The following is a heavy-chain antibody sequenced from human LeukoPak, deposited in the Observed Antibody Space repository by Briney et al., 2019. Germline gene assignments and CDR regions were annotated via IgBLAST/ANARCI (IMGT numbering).Heavy chain of an antibody. CDR1: GGSISSYY. Sequence: SETLSLTCTVSGGSISSYYWSWIRQPPGKGLEWIGYIYYSGSTNYNPSLKSRVTISVDTSKNQFSLKLNSVTAADTAVYYCTSRTYCGDDCSDYWGQGTLVTVSS. J-gene: IGHJ4*02. V-gene: IGHV4-59*08. CDR3: TSRTYCGDDCSDY. D-gene: IGHD2-21*01. CDR2: IYYSGST.